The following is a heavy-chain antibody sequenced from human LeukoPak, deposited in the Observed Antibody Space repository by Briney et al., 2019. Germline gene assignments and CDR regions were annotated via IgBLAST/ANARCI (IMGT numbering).Heavy chain of an antibody. V-gene: IGHV4-34*01. Sequence: SETLSLTCAVYGGSFSGYYWSWIRQPPGKGLEWIGQIYHSGSTNYNPSLKSRLTISVDTSKNQFSLKLSSVTAEDTAVYYCAKALLLWFGEEGSGAFDIWGQGTMVTVSS. CDR2: IYHSGST. D-gene: IGHD3-10*01. CDR1: GGSFSGYY. J-gene: IGHJ3*02. CDR3: AKALLLWFGEEGSGAFDI.